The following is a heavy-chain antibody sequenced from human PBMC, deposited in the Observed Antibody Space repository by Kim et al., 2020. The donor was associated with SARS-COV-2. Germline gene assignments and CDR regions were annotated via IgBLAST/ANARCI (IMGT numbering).Heavy chain of an antibody. CDR3: AREGDSSGYYDDY. V-gene: IGHV4-34*01. J-gene: IGHJ4*02. Sequence: YNPSLKRRVTISVDTSKNQFSLRLSSVTGADTAVYYCAREGDSSGYYDDYWGQGTLVTVSS. D-gene: IGHD3-22*01.